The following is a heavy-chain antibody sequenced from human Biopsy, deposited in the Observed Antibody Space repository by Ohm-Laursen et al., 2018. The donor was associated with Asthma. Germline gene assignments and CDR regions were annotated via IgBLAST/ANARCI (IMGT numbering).Heavy chain of an antibody. J-gene: IGHJ6*02. V-gene: IGHV1-18*01. CDR2: ISVYNGNT. CDR3: ARAVAFSHFYSINV. Sequence: ASEKVSCKTSGYTFNSAGITWVRQAPGQGLEWMGWISVYNGNTKVAQKLQDRVTMITDTSTSTAYMELRSLTSDDTAVYFCARAVAFSHFYSINVWGQGTTFTVS. D-gene: IGHD1-14*01. CDR1: GYTFNSAG.